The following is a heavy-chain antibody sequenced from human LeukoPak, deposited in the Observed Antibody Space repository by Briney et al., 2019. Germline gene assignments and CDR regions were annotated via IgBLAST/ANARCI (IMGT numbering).Heavy chain of an antibody. CDR2: IYTSGST. V-gene: IGHV4-4*07. CDR1: GGSINNYY. J-gene: IGHJ4*02. Sequence: SETLSLTCTVSGGSINNYYWSWIRQPAGKGLEWIGRIYTSGSTNYNPSLKSRVTISVDKSKNQFSLKLSSVTAADTAVYYCARELSGAVAGTWCYFDYWGQGTLVTVSS. D-gene: IGHD6-19*01. CDR3: ARELSGAVAGTWCYFDY.